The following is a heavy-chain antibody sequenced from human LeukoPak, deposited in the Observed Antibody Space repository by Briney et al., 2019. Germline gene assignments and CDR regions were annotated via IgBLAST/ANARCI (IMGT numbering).Heavy chain of an antibody. D-gene: IGHD3-9*01. CDR1: GGSISSSSYY. CDR3: ARDGSPAYYDILTGKTGYYLPYYYYMDV. Sequence: SETLSLTCTVSGGSISSSSYYWGWIRQPPGKGLEWIGYIDYSGSTNYNLSLKSRVTISVDTSKNQFSLKLSSVPAADTAVYYCARDGSPAYYDILTGKTGYYLPYYYYMDVWGKGTTVTVSS. V-gene: IGHV4-61*01. CDR2: IDYSGST. J-gene: IGHJ6*03.